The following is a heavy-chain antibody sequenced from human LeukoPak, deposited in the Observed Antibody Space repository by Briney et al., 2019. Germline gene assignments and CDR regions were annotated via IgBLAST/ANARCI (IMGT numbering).Heavy chain of an antibody. Sequence: GGSLRLSCAASGFTFSSYWMHWVRQAPGKGLVWVSRINSDGSSTSYADSVKGRFTNSRDNAKNTLYLQMNSLRAEGTAVYYCARESYDFWSGYYPGYMDVWGKGTTVTVSS. V-gene: IGHV3-74*01. CDR3: ARESYDFWSGYYPGYMDV. CDR2: INSDGSST. D-gene: IGHD3-3*01. J-gene: IGHJ6*03. CDR1: GFTFSSYW.